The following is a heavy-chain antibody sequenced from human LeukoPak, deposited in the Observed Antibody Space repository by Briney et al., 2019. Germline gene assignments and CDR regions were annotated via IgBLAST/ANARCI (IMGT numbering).Heavy chain of an antibody. Sequence: GGSLRLSCAASGFTFSNARMSWGRQAPRKGLEWVGRIKSKTDGGTTDYAAPVKGRFTISRDDSKNTLYLQMNSLKTEDTAVYYCTTEQIFGVVIPYWGQGALVTVSS. CDR1: GFTFSNAR. V-gene: IGHV3-15*01. CDR3: TTEQIFGVVIPY. J-gene: IGHJ4*02. CDR2: IKSKTDGGTT. D-gene: IGHD3-3*01.